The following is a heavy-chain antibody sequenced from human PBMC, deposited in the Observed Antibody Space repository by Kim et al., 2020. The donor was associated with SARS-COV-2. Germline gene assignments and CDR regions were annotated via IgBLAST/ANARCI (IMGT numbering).Heavy chain of an antibody. CDR3: ARLVFGYYGSGVRDY. D-gene: IGHD3-10*01. J-gene: IGHJ4*02. CDR1: GGSISSSSYY. CDR2: IYYSGST. Sequence: SETLSLTCTVSGGSISSSSYYWGWIRQPPGKGLEWIGSIYYSGSTYYNPSLKSRVTISVDTSKNQFSLKLSSVTTADTAVYYCARLVFGYYGSGVRDYWGQGTLVTVSS. V-gene: IGHV4-39*01.